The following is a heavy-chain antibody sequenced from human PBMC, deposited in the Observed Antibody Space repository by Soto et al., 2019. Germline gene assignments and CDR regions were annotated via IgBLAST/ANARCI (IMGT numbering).Heavy chain of an antibody. Sequence: GESLKISCKGSGYSFTSYWIGWVRQMPGKGLEWMGIIYPGDSDTRYSTSFQDQVTISADKSISTAYLQWTSLKASDTAMYYCATSDFWSGYPRGGMDVWGQGTTVTVSS. D-gene: IGHD3-3*01. CDR1: GYSFTSYW. CDR2: IYPGDSDT. CDR3: ATSDFWSGYPRGGMDV. J-gene: IGHJ6*02. V-gene: IGHV5-51*01.